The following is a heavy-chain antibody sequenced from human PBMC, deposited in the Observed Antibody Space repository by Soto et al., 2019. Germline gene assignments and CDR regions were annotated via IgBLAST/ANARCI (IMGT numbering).Heavy chain of an antibody. D-gene: IGHD6-13*01. J-gene: IGHJ4*02. V-gene: IGHV5-51*01. CDR1: VYSFTSYW. Sequence: PGESLKISCKGSVYSFTSYWIGWVRQMPGKGLEWMGIIYPGDSDTRYSPSFQGQVTISADKSISTAYLQWSSLKASDTAMYYCARLALAAAGDMYFDYWGQGTLVTVSS. CDR2: IYPGDSDT. CDR3: ARLALAAAGDMYFDY.